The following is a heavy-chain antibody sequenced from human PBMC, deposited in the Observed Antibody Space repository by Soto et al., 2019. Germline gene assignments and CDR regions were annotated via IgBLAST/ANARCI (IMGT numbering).Heavy chain of an antibody. CDR1: GFTFSSYS. D-gene: IGHD3-10*01. J-gene: IGHJ4*02. CDR2: ISSSSSYI. Sequence: EVQLVESGGGLVKPGGSLRLSCAASGFTFSSYSMNWVRQAPGKGLEWVSSISSSSSYIYYADSVKGRFTISRDNAKNSLYLQMNSLRAEDTAVYYCARDRDMVRGVIDYWGQGTLVTVSS. CDR3: ARDRDMVRGVIDY. V-gene: IGHV3-21*01.